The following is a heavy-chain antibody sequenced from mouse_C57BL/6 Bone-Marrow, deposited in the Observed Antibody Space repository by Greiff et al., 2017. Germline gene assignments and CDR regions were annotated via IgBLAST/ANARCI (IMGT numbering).Heavy chain of an antibody. CDR3: ARITTVVAPDY. CDR1: GYTFTSYW. CDR2: IYPGSGST. V-gene: IGHV1-55*01. J-gene: IGHJ2*01. D-gene: IGHD1-1*01. Sequence: QVQLQQSGAELVKPGASVKMSCKASGYTFTSYWITWVKQRPGQGLEWIGDIYPGSGSTNYNEKFKSKATLTVDTSSSTAYMQLSSLTSEDSAVYYCARITTVVAPDYWGQGTTLTVSS.